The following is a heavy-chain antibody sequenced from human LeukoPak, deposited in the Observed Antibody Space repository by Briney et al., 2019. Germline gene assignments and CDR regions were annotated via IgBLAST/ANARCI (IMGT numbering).Heavy chain of an antibody. V-gene: IGHV1-69*05. D-gene: IGHD3-22*01. CDR2: IITIFGTT. CDR1: GGTFSSYA. J-gene: IGHJ4*02. CDR3: AKDYYDSSGYFDY. Sequence: ASVKVSCKASGGTFSSYAITWVRQAPGQGLEWMGRIITIFGTTNYAQKLQGRVTITTDESTSTAYMELSSLRSEDTAVYYCAKDYYDSSGYFDYWGQGTLVTVSS.